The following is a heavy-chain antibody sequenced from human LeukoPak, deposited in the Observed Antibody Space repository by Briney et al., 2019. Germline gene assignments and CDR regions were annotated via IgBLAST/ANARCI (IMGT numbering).Heavy chain of an antibody. CDR3: ARRVTIFGVVGYFDL. V-gene: IGHV5-51*01. D-gene: IGHD3-3*01. CDR2: IYPGDSDT. CDR1: GYSFTSYW. Sequence: GESLKISCKGSGYSFTSYWIGWVRQMPGKGLEWMGIIYPGDSDTRYSPSFQGQVTISADKSISTAYLQWSSLKASDTAMYYCARRVTIFGVVGYFDLWGRGTLVTVSS. J-gene: IGHJ2*01.